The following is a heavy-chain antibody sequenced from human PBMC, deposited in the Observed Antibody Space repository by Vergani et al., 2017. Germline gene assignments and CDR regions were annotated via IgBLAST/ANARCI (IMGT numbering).Heavy chain of an antibody. CDR1: GFTFDDYA. V-gene: IGHV3-9*01. D-gene: IGHD1-26*01. CDR2: ISWNSGSI. Sequence: EVQLVESGGGLAQPGRSLRLSCAASGFTFDDYAMHWVRQAPGKGLEWVSGISWNSGSIGYADSVKGRFTISRDNAKNSLYLQMNSLRAEDTALYYCARGATRYYYYYMDVWGKGTTVTVSS. CDR3: ARGATRYYYYYMDV. J-gene: IGHJ6*03.